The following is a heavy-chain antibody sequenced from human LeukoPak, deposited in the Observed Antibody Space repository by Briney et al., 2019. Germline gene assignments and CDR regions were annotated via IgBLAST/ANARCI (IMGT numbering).Heavy chain of an antibody. CDR2: ISSSSSYI. J-gene: IGHJ6*02. CDR3: SRGGVFYHYYGMDV. Sequence: GGSLRLSCAASGFTFSSYSMNWVRQAPVKGLEWVSSISSSSSYIYYADSVKGRFTISRDNAKNSLYLQMNSLRAEDTAVYYCSRGGVFYHYYGMDVWGQGTTVTVSS. CDR1: GFTFSSYS. V-gene: IGHV3-21*01. D-gene: IGHD2-8*01.